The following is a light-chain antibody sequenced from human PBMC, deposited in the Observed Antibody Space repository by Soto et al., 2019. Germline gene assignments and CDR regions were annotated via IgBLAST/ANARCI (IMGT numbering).Light chain of an antibody. CDR1: QSVRTK. Sequence: TVMTQSPATLSVSPGERATLSCRASQSVRTKLAWYQQKPGQAPRLLIYGASNRATGIPDRFSGSGSGTDFTLTISRLEPEDFAVYYCQQYGSSPLTFGGGTKVDIK. CDR2: GAS. J-gene: IGKJ4*01. V-gene: IGKV3-20*01. CDR3: QQYGSSPLT.